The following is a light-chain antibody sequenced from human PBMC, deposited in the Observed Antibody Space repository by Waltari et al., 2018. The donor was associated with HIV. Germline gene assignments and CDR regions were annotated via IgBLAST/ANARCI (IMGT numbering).Light chain of an antibody. J-gene: IGKJ2*01. V-gene: IGKV3-20*01. CDR1: QRVSSNY. CDR2: GAS. CDR3: QQYGSSPYT. Sequence: EIVLTQSPGTLSLSPGERATLSCRASQRVSSNYLAWYQQKPGQAPRLLIYGASSRATGIPDMFSGSGSGTDFTLTISRLEPEDFAVYYCQQYGSSPYTFGQGTKLEIK.